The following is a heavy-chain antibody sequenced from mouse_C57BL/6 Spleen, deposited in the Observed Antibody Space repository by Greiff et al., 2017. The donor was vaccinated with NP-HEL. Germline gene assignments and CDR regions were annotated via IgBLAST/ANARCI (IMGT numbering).Heavy chain of an antibody. Sequence: VQLKQSGAELVRPGASVKLSCTASGFNIKDDYMHWVKQRPEQGLEWIGWIDPENGDTEYDSKFQGKATITADTSSNTAYLQLSSLTSEDTAVYYCTSTAQAPWFAYWGQGTLVTVSA. CDR3: TSTAQAPWFAY. CDR2: IDPENGDT. V-gene: IGHV14-4*01. D-gene: IGHD3-2*02. CDR1: GFNIKDDY. J-gene: IGHJ3*01.